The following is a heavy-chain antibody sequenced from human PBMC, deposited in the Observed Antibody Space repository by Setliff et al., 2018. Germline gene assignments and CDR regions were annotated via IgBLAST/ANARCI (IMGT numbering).Heavy chain of an antibody. V-gene: IGHV4-61*09. D-gene: IGHD4-4*01. Sequence: PSETLSLTCAVYGGSISSGSYYWSWIRQPAGKGLEWIGHIYTSGSTNYNPSLKSRVTISVDTSKNQFSLKLSSVTAADTAVYYCARVDYSPINYYYYYMDVWGKGTTVTVSS. CDR2: IYTSGST. CDR1: GGSISSGSYY. CDR3: ARVDYSPINYYYYYMDV. J-gene: IGHJ6*03.